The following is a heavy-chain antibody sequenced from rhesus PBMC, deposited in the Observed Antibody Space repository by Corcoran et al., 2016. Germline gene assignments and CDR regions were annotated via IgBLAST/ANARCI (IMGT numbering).Heavy chain of an antibody. CDR2: LTNNGDQT. CDR3: VKDLPGSNGGFDS. J-gene: IGHJ4*01. D-gene: IGHD4-29*01. Sequence: EVQLVESGGGMVQPGGSLRLPCGASGLTSSAFFMYWVRQAPGKGLEWISTLTNNGDQTYYADSVLGHFTISRDNSRNTLSLQMNSLRTEDTAVYYCVKDLPGSNGGFDSWGQGVLVTVSS. V-gene: IGHV3S25*01. CDR1: GLTSSAFF.